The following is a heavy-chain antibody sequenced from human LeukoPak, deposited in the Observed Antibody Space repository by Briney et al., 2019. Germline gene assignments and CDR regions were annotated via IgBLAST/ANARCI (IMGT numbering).Heavy chain of an antibody. CDR1: GGSISSSSYY. CDR2: IYYSGST. Sequence: SSETLSLTCTVSGGSISSSSYYWGWIRQPPGKGLEWIGSIYYSGSTYYNPSLESRVTISVDTSKNQFSLKLSSVTAADTAVYYCARLGSSGWSVRGDYWGQGTLVTVSS. D-gene: IGHD6-19*01. CDR3: ARLGSSGWSVRGDY. V-gene: IGHV4-39*01. J-gene: IGHJ4*02.